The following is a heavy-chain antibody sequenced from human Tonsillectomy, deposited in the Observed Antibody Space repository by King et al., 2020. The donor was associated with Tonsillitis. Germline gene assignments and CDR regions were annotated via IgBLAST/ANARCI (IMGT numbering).Heavy chain of an antibody. Sequence: HVQLVESGGGVVQPGRSLRLSCAASGFTFSNYGVHWVRQAPGKGLEWVALIWYDGSNKYYADSVKGRFTISRDNSKNTLYLQMNSLRAEDTAVYFCARDPGYSSGWLDYFDYWGQGTLVTVSS. CDR3: ARDPGYSSGWLDYFDY. CDR2: IWYDGSNK. V-gene: IGHV3-33*08. D-gene: IGHD6-19*01. CDR1: GFTFSNYG. J-gene: IGHJ4*02.